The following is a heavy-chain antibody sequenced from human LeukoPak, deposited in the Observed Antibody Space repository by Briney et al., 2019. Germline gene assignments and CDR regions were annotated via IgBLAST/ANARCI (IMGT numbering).Heavy chain of an antibody. CDR2: ISSSSSYI. J-gene: IGHJ5*02. CDR1: GFTFSSYS. D-gene: IGHD4-17*01. Sequence: GGSLRLSCAASGFTFSSYSMNWVRQAPGKGLEWVSSISSSSSYIYYADSVKGRFTISRDNAKNSLYLQMNSLRAEDTAVYYCARDFAGDGYGDYIGWFDPWGQGTLVTVSS. V-gene: IGHV3-21*01. CDR3: ARDFAGDGYGDYIGWFDP.